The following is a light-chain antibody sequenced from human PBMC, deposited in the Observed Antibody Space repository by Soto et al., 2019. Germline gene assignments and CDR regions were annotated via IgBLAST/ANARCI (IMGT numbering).Light chain of an antibody. J-gene: IGKJ1*01. Sequence: DIQMTQSPSSLSASVGDRVTIICRASQSVSTRLAWYQQKPGKAPKVLIYDASSWAGGVPSRFTGSGSGTDFTLTISSLQPEDFATYYCQQSYSTPPTFGQGTKV. V-gene: IGKV1-39*01. CDR3: QQSYSTPPT. CDR1: QSVSTR. CDR2: DAS.